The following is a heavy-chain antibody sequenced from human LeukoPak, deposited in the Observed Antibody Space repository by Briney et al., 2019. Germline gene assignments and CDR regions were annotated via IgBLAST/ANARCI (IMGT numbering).Heavy chain of an antibody. Sequence: SQTLSLXCTVSGGSISSGSYYWSWIRQPAGKGLEWIGRIYTSGSTNYNPSLKSRVTISVDTSKNQFSLKLSSVTAADTAVYYCARGCWLRGFDYWGQGTLVTVSS. J-gene: IGHJ4*02. V-gene: IGHV4-61*02. D-gene: IGHD5-12*01. CDR1: GGSISSGSYY. CDR3: ARGCWLRGFDY. CDR2: IYTSGST.